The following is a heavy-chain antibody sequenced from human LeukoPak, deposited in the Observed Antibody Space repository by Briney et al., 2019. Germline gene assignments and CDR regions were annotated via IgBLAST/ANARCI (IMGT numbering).Heavy chain of an antibody. J-gene: IGHJ4*02. CDR1: GGSISSHH. CDR3: ARDRDYGGIDY. Sequence: SETLFLTCTVSGGSISSHHWSWIRQPPGRGLEWIGYIYYSGNTNYNPSLKSRVTISMDTSKNQFSLRLSSVTTADTAVYYCARDRDYGGIDYWGQGTLVTVSS. D-gene: IGHD4-23*01. V-gene: IGHV4-59*11. CDR2: IYYSGNT.